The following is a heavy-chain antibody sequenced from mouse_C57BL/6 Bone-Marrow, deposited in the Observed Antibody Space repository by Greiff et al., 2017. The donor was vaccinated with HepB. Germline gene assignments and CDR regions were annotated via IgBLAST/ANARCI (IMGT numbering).Heavy chain of an antibody. CDR1: GYTFPDYY. D-gene: IGHD4-1*01. J-gene: IGHJ2*01. CDR3: ARRDWDLDY. V-gene: IGHV1-26*01. CDR2: INPNNGGT. Sequence: EVQLQQSGPELVKPGASVKISCKASGYTFPDYYMNWVKQSHGKSLEWIGDINPNNGGTSYNQKFKGKATLTVDKSSSTAYMELRSLTSEDSAVYYCARRDWDLDYWGQGTTLTVSS.